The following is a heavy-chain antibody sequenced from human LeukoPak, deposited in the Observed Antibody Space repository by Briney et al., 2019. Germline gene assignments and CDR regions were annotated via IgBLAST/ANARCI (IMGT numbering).Heavy chain of an antibody. J-gene: IGHJ6*02. D-gene: IGHD6-13*01. CDR1: GFTFSSYG. V-gene: IGHV3-30*19. CDR2: ISYDGSNK. Sequence: PGGSLRLSCAASGFTFSSYGMHWVRQAPGKGLEWVAVISYDGSNKYYADSVKGRFTISRDNSKNTLYLQMNSLRAEDTAVYYCARDIAAAGTQSKYGMDVWGQGTTVTVSS. CDR3: ARDIAAAGTQSKYGMDV.